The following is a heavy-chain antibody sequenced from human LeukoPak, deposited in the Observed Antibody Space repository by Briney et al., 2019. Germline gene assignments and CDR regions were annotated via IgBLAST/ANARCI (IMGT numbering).Heavy chain of an antibody. CDR1: GGSISSSSYY. J-gene: IGHJ4*02. Sequence: SETLSLTCTVSGGSISSSSYYGGWIREPPGKGLEGMGSIYYSGSTYYIPSLKRRVTISVYTSKNQFSLKLSSVTAADAAVYYCAKHEYSSSSLDYWGQGTLVTVSS. CDR3: AKHEYSSSSLDY. D-gene: IGHD6-6*01. V-gene: IGHV4-39*01. CDR2: IYYSGST.